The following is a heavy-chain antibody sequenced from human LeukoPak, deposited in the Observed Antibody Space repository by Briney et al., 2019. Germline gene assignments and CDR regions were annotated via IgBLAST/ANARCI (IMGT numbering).Heavy chain of an antibody. V-gene: IGHV3-30-3*01. CDR1: GFTFSSYA. D-gene: IGHD3-3*01. CDR2: ISYDRSNK. CDR3: ARPTDDFWSGYYKSWFDP. Sequence: PGGSLRLSCAASGFTFSSYAMHWVRQAPGKGLEWVAVISYDRSNKYYADSVKGRFTISRDNSKNTLYLQMNSLRAEDTAVYYCARPTDDFWSGYYKSWFDPWGQGTLVTVSS. J-gene: IGHJ5*02.